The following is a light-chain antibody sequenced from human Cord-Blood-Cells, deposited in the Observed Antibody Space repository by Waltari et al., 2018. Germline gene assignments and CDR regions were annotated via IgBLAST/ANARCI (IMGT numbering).Light chain of an antibody. Sequence: DRQITQSPSSLSASVGDRVTITCQASQEISNYLNWYQQKPGKAPKLLIYDASNLETGVPSRFSGSGSGTDFTLTISSLQPEDIATYYCQQYDNLPITFGQGTRLEIK. CDR2: DAS. CDR1: QEISNY. V-gene: IGKV1-33*01. J-gene: IGKJ5*01. CDR3: QQYDNLPIT.